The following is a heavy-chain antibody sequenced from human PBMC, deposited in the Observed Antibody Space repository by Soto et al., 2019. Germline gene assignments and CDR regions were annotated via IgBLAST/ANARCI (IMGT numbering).Heavy chain of an antibody. J-gene: IGHJ4*02. Sequence: GGSLRLSXXASXXXXXXXXXXXXXQAPGKGLEWVSSISSSSSYIYYADSVKGRFTISRDNAKNSLYLQMNSLRAEDTAVYYCARKWLAFDYWGQGTLVTVSS. CDR1: XXXXXXXX. CDR2: ISSSSSYI. D-gene: IGHD6-19*01. V-gene: IGHV3-21*01. CDR3: ARKWLAFDY.